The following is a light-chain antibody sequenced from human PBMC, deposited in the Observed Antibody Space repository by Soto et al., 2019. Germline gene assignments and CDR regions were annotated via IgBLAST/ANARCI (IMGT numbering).Light chain of an antibody. V-gene: IGLV2-8*01. CDR2: EVG. CDR1: SSDVGGYNY. Sequence: QSALTQPPSASGSPGQSVTISCTGTSSDVGGYNYVSWYQQHPGKGPKLMIYEVGERPSGVPDRISGSKSGNTASLTVSGLEAEDEADYYCSSYAGSSIWVFGGGTKLTV. CDR3: SSYAGSSIWV. J-gene: IGLJ2*01.